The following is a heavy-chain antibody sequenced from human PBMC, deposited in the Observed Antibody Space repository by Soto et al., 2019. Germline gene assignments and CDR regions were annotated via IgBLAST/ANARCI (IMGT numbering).Heavy chain of an antibody. CDR1: GYSFTTYW. Sequence: GESLKISCKGSGYSFTTYWISWVRQMPGKGLEWMGRMDPSDSYTNYSPSFQGHVTISADKYISTAYLQWSSLKASDTAMYYCARWGGYSSIGTYDYYYGMDVWGQGTTVTVSS. V-gene: IGHV5-10-1*01. CDR2: MDPSDSYT. CDR3: ARWGGYSSIGTYDYYYGMDV. J-gene: IGHJ6*02. D-gene: IGHD5-18*01.